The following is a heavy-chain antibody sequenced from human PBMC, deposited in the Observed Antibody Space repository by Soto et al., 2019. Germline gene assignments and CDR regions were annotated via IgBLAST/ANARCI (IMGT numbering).Heavy chain of an antibody. CDR3: AKLSCTSSACYFPGWFDP. J-gene: IGHJ5*02. Sequence: SETLSLTCTVSGGSISSGASYWSWIRQPPGKGLEWIANVHYSGSSHYNPSLKIRLTISVGTTKHQFSLQLKSMAAADTAVYYCAKLSCTSSACYFPGWFDPWGQGTLVTVSS. V-gene: IGHV4-31*03. CDR2: VHYSGSS. D-gene: IGHD2-8*01. CDR1: GGSISSGASY.